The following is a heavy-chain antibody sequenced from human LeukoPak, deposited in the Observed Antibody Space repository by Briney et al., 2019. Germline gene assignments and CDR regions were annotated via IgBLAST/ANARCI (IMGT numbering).Heavy chain of an antibody. CDR3: AKDLASGSYYLGYFDY. Sequence: GGSLRLSXAASGFTFDDYAMHWVRQAPGKGLEWVSLISGDGGSTYYADSVKGRFTISRDNSKNSLYLQMNSLRTEDTALYYCAKDLASGSYYLGYFDYWGQGTLVTVSS. J-gene: IGHJ4*02. CDR1: GFTFDDYA. CDR2: ISGDGGST. V-gene: IGHV3-43*02. D-gene: IGHD1-26*01.